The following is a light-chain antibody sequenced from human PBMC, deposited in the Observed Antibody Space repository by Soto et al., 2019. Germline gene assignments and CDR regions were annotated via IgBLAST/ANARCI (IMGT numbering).Light chain of an antibody. CDR3: QQFNSYPPLSPT. V-gene: IGKV1-13*02. CDR1: QGISSA. J-gene: IGKJ3*01. CDR2: DAS. Sequence: AIQLTQSPSSLSASVGDRVTITCRASQGISSALAWYQQKPGKAPKLLIYDASSLESGVPSRFSGSGSGTDFTLTISSLQPEDFATYYCQQFNSYPPLSPTFGPGTKVDIK.